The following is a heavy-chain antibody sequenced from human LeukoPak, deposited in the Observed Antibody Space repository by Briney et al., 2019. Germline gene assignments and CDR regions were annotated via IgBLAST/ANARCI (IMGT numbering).Heavy chain of an antibody. CDR3: ARGSHYDYVWGRPSSPFDY. V-gene: IGHV3-13*01. Sequence: GGSLRLSCAASGFTFSSYDMHWVRHATGKGLEWVSAIGTAGDTYYPGSVKGRFTISRENAKNSLYLQMNSLRAGDTAVYYCARGSHYDYVWGRPSSPFDYWGQGTLVTVSS. CDR1: GFTFSSYD. D-gene: IGHD3-16*01. J-gene: IGHJ4*02. CDR2: IGTAGDT.